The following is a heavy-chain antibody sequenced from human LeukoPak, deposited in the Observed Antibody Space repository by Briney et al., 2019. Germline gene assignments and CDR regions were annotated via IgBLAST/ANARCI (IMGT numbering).Heavy chain of an antibody. V-gene: IGHV4-39*01. CDR2: IYFSGST. Sequence: SETLSLTCTVSGGSISSSTYYWGWIRQPPGKGLERIGNIYFSGSTYYNPSLKSRVTISLDTSKNQFSLKLYSVTAADTSVYYCARHSGYCTSTSCYEIDYWGQGTLVTVSS. CDR1: GGSISSSTYY. J-gene: IGHJ4*02. CDR3: ARHSGYCTSTSCYEIDY. D-gene: IGHD2-2*03.